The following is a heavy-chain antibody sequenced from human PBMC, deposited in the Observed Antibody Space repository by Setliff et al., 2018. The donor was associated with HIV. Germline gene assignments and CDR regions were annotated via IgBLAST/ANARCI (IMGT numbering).Heavy chain of an antibody. CDR3: ARVDRCSGGSCYFIDY. D-gene: IGHD2-15*01. J-gene: IGHJ4*02. Sequence: SSETLSLTCSVSGYSITSGYYWGWIRQPPGKGLEWIGSIHHSGSTYYNPSLRSRVIISVDTSKNEFSLKVSSVTAADTAVYYCARVDRCSGGSCYFIDYWGQGTLVTVSS. V-gene: IGHV4-38-2*02. CDR2: IHHSGST. CDR1: GYSITSGYY.